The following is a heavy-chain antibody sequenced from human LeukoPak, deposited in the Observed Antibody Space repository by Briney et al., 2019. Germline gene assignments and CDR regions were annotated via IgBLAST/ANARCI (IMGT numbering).Heavy chain of an antibody. CDR2: IWYDGSNK. CDR3: AREALRYYTNGVCPAAY. Sequence: PGGSLRLSCAASGFTYSSYGMHWVRQAPGKGLEWVAVIWYDGSNKYYADSVKGRFTISRDNSKNTLYLQMNSLRAEDTDVYYCAREALRYYTNGVCPAAYWGQGTLVTVSS. D-gene: IGHD2-8*01. CDR1: GFTYSSYG. J-gene: IGHJ4*02. V-gene: IGHV3-33*01.